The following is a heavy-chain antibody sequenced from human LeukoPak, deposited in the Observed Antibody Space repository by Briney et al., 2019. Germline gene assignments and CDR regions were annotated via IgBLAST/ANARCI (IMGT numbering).Heavy chain of an antibody. Sequence: SVKVSCKASGGTFSSYTISWVRQAPGQGLEWMGRIIPILGIANYAQRFQGRVTITADKSTSTAYMELSSLRSEDTAVYYCAREKDFGVVISPRYYYYYMDVWGKGTTVTVSS. V-gene: IGHV1-69*04. D-gene: IGHD3-3*01. CDR2: IIPILGIA. CDR3: AREKDFGVVISPRYYYYYMDV. CDR1: GGTFSSYT. J-gene: IGHJ6*03.